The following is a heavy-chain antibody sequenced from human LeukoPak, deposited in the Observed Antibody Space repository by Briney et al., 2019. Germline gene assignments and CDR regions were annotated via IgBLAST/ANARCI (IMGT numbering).Heavy chain of an antibody. Sequence: ASMKVSCKASGYTFTGYYMHWVRQAPGQGLEWMGWINPNSGGTNYAQKFQGRVTMTRDTSISTAYMELSRLRSDDTAVYYCARGGYGDYEPDAFDIWGQGTLVTVSS. CDR1: GYTFTGYY. V-gene: IGHV1-2*02. CDR2: INPNSGGT. CDR3: ARGGYGDYEPDAFDI. J-gene: IGHJ3*02. D-gene: IGHD4-17*01.